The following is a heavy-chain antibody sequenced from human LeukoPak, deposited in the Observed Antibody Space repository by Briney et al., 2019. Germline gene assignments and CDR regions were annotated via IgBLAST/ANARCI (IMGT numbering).Heavy chain of an antibody. CDR3: ARHAQYDFWSGYNYYYYYMDV. J-gene: IGHJ6*03. CDR1: GYSFTSYW. V-gene: IGHV5-51*01. CDR2: IYPGDSDT. D-gene: IGHD3-3*01. Sequence: GESLKISCKGSGYSFTSYWIGWVRQMPGKGLEWMGIIYPGDSDTRYSPSFQGQVTTSADKSISTAYLQWSSLKASDTAMYYCARHAQYDFWSGYNYYYYYMDVWGKGTTVTVSS.